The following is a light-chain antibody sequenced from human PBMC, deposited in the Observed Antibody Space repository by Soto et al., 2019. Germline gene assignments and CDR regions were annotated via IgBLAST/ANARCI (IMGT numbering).Light chain of an antibody. CDR3: QQNNNWTPWT. V-gene: IGKV3-15*01. CDR1: QSVSSN. Sequence: EIVMTQSPATLSVSPGERATLSCRASQSVSSNLAWYQQKPCQTPRLVIYGASTRATGIPTSFRGSGSVTEFTLTISSLQSKYLLVYYCQQNNNWTPWTFGQETKVEIK. CDR2: GAS. J-gene: IGKJ1*01.